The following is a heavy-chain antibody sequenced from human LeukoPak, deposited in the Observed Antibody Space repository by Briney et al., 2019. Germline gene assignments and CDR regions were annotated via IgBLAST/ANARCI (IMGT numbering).Heavy chain of an antibody. J-gene: IGHJ6*02. CDR1: GFTFSSYA. V-gene: IGHV3-23*01. CDR2: ISGSGGST. Sequence: GGSLRLSCAASGFTFSSYAMSWVRQAPGKGLEWVSAISGSGGSTYYADSVKGRFTISRDNSKNTLYLQMNSLRAEDTAVYYCAKALNLDPHDYYYYGMDVWGQGTTVTVSS. D-gene: IGHD1-1*01. CDR3: AKALNLDPHDYYYYGMDV.